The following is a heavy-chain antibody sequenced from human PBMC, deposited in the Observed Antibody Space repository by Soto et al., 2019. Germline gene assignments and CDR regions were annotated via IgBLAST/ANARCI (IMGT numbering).Heavy chain of an antibody. V-gene: IGHV4-39*01. J-gene: IGHJ5*02. CDR3: ARGRGNRYYGSGSYRPNWFAP. D-gene: IGHD3-10*01. CDR2: IYYSGST. CDR1: GGSISSSSYY. Sequence: SETLSLTCTVSGGSISSSSYYWGWIRQPPGKGLEWIGSIYYSGSTYYNPSLKSRVTISADTSKNQFSLKLSSVTAADTAVYYCARGRGNRYYGSGSYRPNWFAPWGQGTLVTVSS.